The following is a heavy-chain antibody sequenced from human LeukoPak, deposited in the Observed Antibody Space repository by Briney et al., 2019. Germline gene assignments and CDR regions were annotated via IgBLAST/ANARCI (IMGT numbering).Heavy chain of an antibody. J-gene: IGHJ4*02. D-gene: IGHD3-10*01. V-gene: IGHV1-2*02. Sequence: GASVKVSCKASGYTFTGYYMHWVRQAPGQGLEWMGWINPDSGGTIYAQNFQGRVTMTRDTSISTAYMELRSLRSDDTAVYYCARHSYYYGSGRPYYFDYWGQGTLVTVSS. CDR1: GYTFTGYY. CDR3: ARHSYYYGSGRPYYFDY. CDR2: INPDSGGT.